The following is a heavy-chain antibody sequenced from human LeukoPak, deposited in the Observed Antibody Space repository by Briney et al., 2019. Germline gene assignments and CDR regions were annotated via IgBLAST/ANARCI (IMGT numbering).Heavy chain of an antibody. J-gene: IGHJ4*02. CDR2: IKQDGSEK. CDR1: GFTFSSYW. V-gene: IGHV3-7*04. CDR3: ARAAYYYDSSGYLDY. Sequence: PGGSLRLSCAASGFTFSSYWMSWVRQAPGKGLEWVANIKQDGSEKYYADSVKGRFTISRDNSKNTLYLQMNSLRAEDTAVYYCARAAYYYDSSGYLDYWGQGTLVTVSS. D-gene: IGHD3-22*01.